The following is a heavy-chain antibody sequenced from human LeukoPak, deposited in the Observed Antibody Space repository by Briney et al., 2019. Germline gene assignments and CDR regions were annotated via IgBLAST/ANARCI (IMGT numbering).Heavy chain of an antibody. D-gene: IGHD1-26*01. CDR2: IYYSGST. J-gene: IGHJ4*02. V-gene: IGHV4-59*01. Sequence: SETLSLTCTVSGGSISSYYWSWIRQPPGKGLEWIGYIYYSGSTNYNPSLKSRVTISVDTSKNQFSLKLSSVTAADTAVYYCAREGEGEATGILDYWGQGTLVTVSS. CDR3: AREGEGEATGILDY. CDR1: GGSISSYY.